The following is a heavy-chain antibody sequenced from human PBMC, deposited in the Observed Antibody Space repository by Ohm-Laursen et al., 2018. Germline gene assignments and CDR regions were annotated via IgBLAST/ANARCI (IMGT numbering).Heavy chain of an antibody. CDR3: LVTVVTLGAPDY. CDR2: LYNGGFT. D-gene: IGHD4-23*01. CDR1: EVTDSPNY. J-gene: IGHJ4*02. Sequence: SLRLSCAASEVTDSPNYMSWVRQAPGKGLECVAILYNGGFTYYAHSVKGRFTISRDNSKNTLFLQMNSLRVADTAVYYCLVTVVTLGAPDYWGQGALVTVSS. V-gene: IGHV3-53*01.